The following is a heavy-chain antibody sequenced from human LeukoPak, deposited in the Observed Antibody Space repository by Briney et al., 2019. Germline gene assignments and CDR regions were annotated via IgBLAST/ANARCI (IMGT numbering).Heavy chain of an antibody. CDR2: ISYRGNT. CDR3: ARVASGSYFPSVEYFQH. D-gene: IGHD1-26*01. Sequence: RPSETLSLTCTVSGGSISSYFWSWVRQPPGKGLDWIGYISYRGNTDYNPSLKSRVTISLDTSKNQFSLKLSSVTAADTAVYYCARVASGSYFPSVEYFQHWGQGTLVTVSS. CDR1: GGSISSYF. J-gene: IGHJ1*01. V-gene: IGHV4-59*12.